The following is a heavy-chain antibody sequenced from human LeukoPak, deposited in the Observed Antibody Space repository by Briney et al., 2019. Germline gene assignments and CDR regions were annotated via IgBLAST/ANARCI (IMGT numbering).Heavy chain of an antibody. CDR1: GFTLSTYW. J-gene: IGHJ4*02. V-gene: IGHV3-74*01. D-gene: IGHD6-13*01. CDR3: ARGSWSAADTNIDY. Sequence: PGGSLRLSCAASGFTLSTYWMHWVRQGPGKGPVWVSCINSDGSRTTYADSVKGRFTISRDNAKNTLYLQMNTLRVEDTAVYYCARGSWSAADTNIDYWGQGTLVTVSS. CDR2: INSDGSRT.